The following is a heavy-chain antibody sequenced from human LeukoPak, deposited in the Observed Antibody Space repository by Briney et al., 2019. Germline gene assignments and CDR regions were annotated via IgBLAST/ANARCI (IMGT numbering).Heavy chain of an antibody. CDR3: ARHQISSGWSLYFDS. J-gene: IGHJ4*02. V-gene: IGHV4-39*07. Sequence: KPSETLSLTCNVSGGSISDINYYWAWIRQPPGKGLEWIASVYYSGSTHYNPSLKSRVTISGGTSKNQFSLKVTSVTVADTAVFYCARHQISSGWSLYFDSWGQGILVTVSS. CDR2: VYYSGST. CDR1: GGSISDINYY. D-gene: IGHD6-19*01.